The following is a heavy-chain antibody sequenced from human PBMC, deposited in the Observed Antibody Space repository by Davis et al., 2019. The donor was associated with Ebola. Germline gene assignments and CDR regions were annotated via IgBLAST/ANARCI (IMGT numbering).Heavy chain of an antibody. V-gene: IGHV4-61*01. Sequence: PGGSLRLSCTVSGGSVSSGSHYWSWLRQPPGKGLEWIGYIYYTGSTNYNPSLKSRVTISVDTSKNQFSLKLSSVTAADTAVYYCARLEDYSNYVGYWGQGTLVTVSS. J-gene: IGHJ4*02. D-gene: IGHD4-11*01. CDR3: ARLEDYSNYVGY. CDR2: IYYTGST. CDR1: GGSVSSGSHY.